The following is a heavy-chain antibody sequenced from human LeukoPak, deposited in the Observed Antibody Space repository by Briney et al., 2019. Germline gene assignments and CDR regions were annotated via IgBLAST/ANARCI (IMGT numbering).Heavy chain of an antibody. J-gene: IGHJ4*02. CDR3: ARGPTRYYFDY. V-gene: IGHV4-59*01. CDR2: IYYSGST. Sequence: SETLSLTCTVSGGSISSYYWSWIRHPPGKGLEWIGYIYYSGSTNYNPSLKSRVTISVDTSKNQFSLKLSSVTAADTAVYYCARGPTRYYFDYSGQGTLVTVSS. CDR1: GGSISSYY.